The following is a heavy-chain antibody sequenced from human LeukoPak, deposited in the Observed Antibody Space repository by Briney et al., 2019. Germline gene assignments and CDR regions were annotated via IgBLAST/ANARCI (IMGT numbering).Heavy chain of an antibody. J-gene: IGHJ5*02. Sequence: PSETLSLTCVVYGESFSTYYWSWIRQPPGKGLEWIGEINHSGSTNYNPSLKSRVTISIDTSKNQFSLKLSSVTAADTAVYYCARETSLHWFEPWGQGTLVTVSS. CDR3: ARETSLHWFEP. CDR1: GESFSTYY. V-gene: IGHV4-34*01. CDR2: INHSGST.